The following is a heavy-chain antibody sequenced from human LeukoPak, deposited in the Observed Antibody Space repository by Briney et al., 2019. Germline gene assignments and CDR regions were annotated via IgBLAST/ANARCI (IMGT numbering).Heavy chain of an antibody. CDR2: IDWDDDK. J-gene: IGHJ4*02. Sequence: SGPTLVNPTQTLTLTCTFSGFSLNTYGMCVSWIRQPPGKALDWLALIDWDDDKYYSTSLKTRLTISKDTSKNQVVLTMTNMDPVDSAMYYCARSEDGSGRQFDYWGQGILVTVSS. D-gene: IGHD3-10*01. CDR1: GFSLNTYGMC. V-gene: IGHV2-70*01. CDR3: ARSEDGSGRQFDY.